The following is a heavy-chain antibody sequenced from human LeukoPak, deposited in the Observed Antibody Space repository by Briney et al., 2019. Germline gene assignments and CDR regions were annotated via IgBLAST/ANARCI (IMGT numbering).Heavy chain of an antibody. D-gene: IGHD6-19*01. CDR2: IYYSGST. CDR3: ATLRNSSGWYSDY. CDR1: GGSISRYY. J-gene: IGHJ4*02. Sequence: SETLSLTCTVSGGSISRYYWSWIRQPPGKGLEWIGYIYYSGSTNYNPSLKSRVTISVDTSKNQFSLKLSSVTAADTAVYYCATLRNSSGWYSDYWGQGTLVTVSS. V-gene: IGHV4-59*01.